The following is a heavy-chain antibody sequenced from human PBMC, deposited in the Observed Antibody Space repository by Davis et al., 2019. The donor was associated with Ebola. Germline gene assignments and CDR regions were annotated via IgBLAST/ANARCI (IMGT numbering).Heavy chain of an antibody. CDR2: IYHSGST. J-gene: IGHJ3*02. Sequence: SETLSLTCAVSGGSISSSNWWSWLRQPPGKGLEWIGEIYHSGSTNYNPSLKSRVTISVDKSKNQFSLKLSSVTAADTAVYYCARGLPAATHDDAFDIWGQGTMVTVSS. CDR1: GGSISSSNW. D-gene: IGHD2-2*01. CDR3: ARGLPAATHDDAFDI. V-gene: IGHV4-4*02.